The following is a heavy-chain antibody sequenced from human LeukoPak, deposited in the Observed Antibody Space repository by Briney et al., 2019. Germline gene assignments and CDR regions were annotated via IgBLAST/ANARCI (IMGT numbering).Heavy chain of an antibody. D-gene: IGHD1-26*01. Sequence: ASVKVSCKASGYTFTSYDINWVRQATGQGLEWMGWMNPNSGNTGYAQKFQGRVTMTRNTSISTAYMELRSLRSDDTAVYYCAIHVLRMGATTTFDYWGQGTLVTVSS. CDR3: AIHVLRMGATTTFDY. J-gene: IGHJ4*02. V-gene: IGHV1-8*01. CDR2: MNPNSGNT. CDR1: GYTFTSYD.